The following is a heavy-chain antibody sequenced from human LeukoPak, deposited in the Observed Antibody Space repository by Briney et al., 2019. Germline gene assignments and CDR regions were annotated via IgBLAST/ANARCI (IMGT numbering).Heavy chain of an antibody. J-gene: IGHJ6*03. CDR3: ARLGYSSSSNNFYYYYMDV. D-gene: IGHD6-6*01. CDR2: INHSGST. V-gene: IGHV4-34*01. CDR1: GGSFSGYY. Sequence: SETLSLTCAVYGGSFSGYYWSWIRQPPGKGLEWIGEINHSGSTNYNPSLKSRVTISVDTSKNQFSLKLSSVTAADTAVYYCARLGYSSSSNNFYYYYMDVWGKGTTVTVSS.